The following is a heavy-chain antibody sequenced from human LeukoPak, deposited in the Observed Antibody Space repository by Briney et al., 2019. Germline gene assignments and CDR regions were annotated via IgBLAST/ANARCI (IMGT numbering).Heavy chain of an antibody. J-gene: IGHJ4*02. CDR1: GFTFSDYY. CDR2: ISSSGSTI. CDR3: ARVPFIAAPNLVY. V-gene: IGHV3-11*01. D-gene: IGHD6-13*01. Sequence: GGSLRLSCAASGFTFSDYYMSWIRQAPGKGLEWVSYISSSGSTIYYAGSVKGRFTITRDNAKNSLYLQMNSLRAEDTAVYYCARVPFIAAPNLVYWGQGTLVTVSS.